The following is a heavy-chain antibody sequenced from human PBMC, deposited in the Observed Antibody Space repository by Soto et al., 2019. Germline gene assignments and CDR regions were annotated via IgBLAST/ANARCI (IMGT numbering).Heavy chain of an antibody. D-gene: IGHD6-13*01. CDR1: GYTFTSYA. V-gene: IGHV1-3*01. CDR3: ARDRAAAGTRWFDP. Sequence: GASVGVSCKXSGYTFTSYAMHWVRQAPGQRLEWMGWINAGNGNTKYSQKFQGRVTITRDTSASTAYMELSSLRSEDTAVYYCARDRAAAGTRWFDPWGQGTLVTVSS. CDR2: INAGNGNT. J-gene: IGHJ5*02.